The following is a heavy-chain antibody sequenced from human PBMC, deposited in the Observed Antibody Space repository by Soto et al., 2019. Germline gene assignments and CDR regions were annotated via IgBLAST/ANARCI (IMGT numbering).Heavy chain of an antibody. CDR2: ITSTGI. CDR1: GFIFSDYY. J-gene: IGHJ1*01. V-gene: IGHV3-11*01. CDR3: AGGYGGRSLGQ. Sequence: QVQLVESGGGLVKPGGSLRLSCAASGFIFSDYYMSWIRQAPGKGLEWISYITSTGIYYADSVKGRFTISRDNAMNSPDLQMNRLRGEDTGVYYCAGGYGGRSLGQRGQGNLGNVS. D-gene: IGHD3-16*01.